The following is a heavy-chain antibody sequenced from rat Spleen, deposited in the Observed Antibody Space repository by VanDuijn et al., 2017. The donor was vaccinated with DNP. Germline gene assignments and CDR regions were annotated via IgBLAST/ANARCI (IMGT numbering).Heavy chain of an antibody. Sequence: EVQLQESGPGLVRPSQSLSLTCSVTGYSITSSYRWNWIRKFPGNELEWMGYINSAGSTNYNPSPKSRISITRDTSNNQFFLQVDSVTTEDTATYYCARGDYGGYSHWFDYWGQGVMVTVSS. J-gene: IGHJ2*01. V-gene: IGHV3-3*01. CDR1: GYSITSSYR. CDR3: ARGDYGGYSHWFDY. CDR2: INSAGST. D-gene: IGHD1-11*01.